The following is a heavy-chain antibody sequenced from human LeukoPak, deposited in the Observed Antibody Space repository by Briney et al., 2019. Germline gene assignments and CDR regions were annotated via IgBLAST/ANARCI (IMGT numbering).Heavy chain of an antibody. Sequence: PGGSLRLSCAASGFTFSSYAMNWVRQAPGKGLEWVSFISGSGGTIYYADSVKGRFTISRDSSKNTLYLQMNSLRAEDTAVYYCAKSRGESRGASNYWGQGTLVTVSS. J-gene: IGHJ4*02. D-gene: IGHD1-26*01. CDR1: GFTFSSYA. CDR3: AKSRGESRGASNY. V-gene: IGHV3-23*01. CDR2: ISGSGGTI.